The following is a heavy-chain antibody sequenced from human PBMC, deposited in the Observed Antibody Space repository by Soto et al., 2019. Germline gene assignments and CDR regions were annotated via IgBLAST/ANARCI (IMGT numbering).Heavy chain of an antibody. D-gene: IGHD4-4*01. CDR2: MSGSSGIT. CDR3: AKGYSNCCHIPDH. CDR1: GFIFSDYA. V-gene: IGHV3-23*01. Sequence: GGSLRLSCAASGFIFSDYAMTWVRQAPGKGLQWVSSMSGSSGITYYADSVKGRFTSSRDSSKNTILLLMNSLRADNTAMYCCAKGYSNCCHIPDHWGQGALVTISS. J-gene: IGHJ4*02.